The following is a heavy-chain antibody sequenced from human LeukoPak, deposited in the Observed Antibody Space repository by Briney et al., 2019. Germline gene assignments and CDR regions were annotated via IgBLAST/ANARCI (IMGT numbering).Heavy chain of an antibody. J-gene: IGHJ6*02. CDR1: GFTFSSYW. CDR3: ARVRVVSYYGMDV. CDR2: IEHDGSEK. Sequence: PGGSLRLSCAASGFTFSSYWMSWVRQAPGKGLEWVANIEHDGSEKYHVDSVKGRFTISRDNAKKSLYLQMNSLRAEDTAVYYCARVRVVSYYGMDVWGQGTTVIVSS. V-gene: IGHV3-7*05.